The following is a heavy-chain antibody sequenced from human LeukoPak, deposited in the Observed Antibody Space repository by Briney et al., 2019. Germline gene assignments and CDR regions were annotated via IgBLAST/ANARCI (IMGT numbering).Heavy chain of an antibody. D-gene: IGHD5-18*01. CDR3: ARGLSLSRKIQLRGRGRIPDMDV. CDR2: INPNSGGT. V-gene: IGHV1-2*02. CDR1: GYTFTGYY. Sequence: GASVKVSCKASGYTFTGYYMHWVRQAPGQGLEWMGWINPNSGGTNYAQKFQGRVTMTRDTSISTAYMELSSLRSEDTAVYYCARGLSLSRKIQLRGRGRIPDMDVWGKGTTVTISS. J-gene: IGHJ6*03.